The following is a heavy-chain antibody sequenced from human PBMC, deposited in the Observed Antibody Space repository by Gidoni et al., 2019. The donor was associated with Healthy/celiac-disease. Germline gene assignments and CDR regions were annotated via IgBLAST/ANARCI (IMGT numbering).Heavy chain of an antibody. CDR2: IYSGGST. V-gene: IGHV3-53*04. J-gene: IGHJ3*02. D-gene: IGHD4-17*01. CDR1: GFTVSSHD. Sequence: EVQLVESGGGLVQPGGSLRLSCAASGFTVSSHDRSWVRQAPGKGLEWVLVIYSGGSTYYADSVKGRFTISRHNSKNTLYLQMNSLRAEDTAVYYCASYGDYGDAFDIWGQGTMVTVSS. CDR3: ASYGDYGDAFDI.